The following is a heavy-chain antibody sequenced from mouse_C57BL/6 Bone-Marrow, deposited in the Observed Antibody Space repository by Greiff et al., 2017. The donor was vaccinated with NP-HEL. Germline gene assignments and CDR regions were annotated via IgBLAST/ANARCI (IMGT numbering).Heavy chain of an antibody. D-gene: IGHD1-1*01. V-gene: IGHV3-6*01. CDR1: GYSITSGYY. CDR2: ISYDGSN. CDR3: ARALYGSIDSYYAMDY. J-gene: IGHJ4*01. Sequence: VQLQESGPGLVKPSQSLSLTCSVTGYSITSGYYWNWIRQFPGNKLEWMGYISYDGSNNYNPSLKNRISITRDTSKNQFFLKLNSVTTEDTATYYCARALYGSIDSYYAMDYWGQGTSVTVSS.